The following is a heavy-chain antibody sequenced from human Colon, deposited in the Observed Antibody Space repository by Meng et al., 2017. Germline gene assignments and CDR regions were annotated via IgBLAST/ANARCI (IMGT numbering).Heavy chain of an antibody. CDR3: ARDHMGSLDY. CDR2: AST. D-gene: IGHD1-26*01. J-gene: IGHJ4*02. CDR1: GGSVSSASYY. V-gene: IGHV4-61*01. Sequence: LQESGPGLVRPSETLSLTCNVSGGSVSSASYYWSWIRQPPGKGLEWIGYASTNYNPSLKSRVTISVDTSKNQFSLRLTSVTAADTAVYYCARDHMGSLDYWGQGILVTVSS.